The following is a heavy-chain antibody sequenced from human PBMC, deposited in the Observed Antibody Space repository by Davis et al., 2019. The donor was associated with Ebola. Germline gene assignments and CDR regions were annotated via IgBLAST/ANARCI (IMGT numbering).Heavy chain of an antibody. J-gene: IGHJ4*02. V-gene: IGHV4-30-2*01. CDR2: IYHSGSI. Sequence: SETLSLTCAVSGGSISSGDYSWSWIRQPPGKGLEWIGYIYHSGSIFYNPSLKSRVTISVDTSKNQFSLKLSSVTAADTAVYYCTPPLGVAQSFDYWGQGTLVTVSS. D-gene: IGHD3-3*01. CDR3: TPPLGVAQSFDY. CDR1: GGSISSGDYS.